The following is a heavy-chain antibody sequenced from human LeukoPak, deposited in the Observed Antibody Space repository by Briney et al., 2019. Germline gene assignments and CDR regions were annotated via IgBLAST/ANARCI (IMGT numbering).Heavy chain of an antibody. CDR3: ARAMRHYYDSSGYYNEDFQH. V-gene: IGHV1-2*02. Sequence: ASVKVSCKASGYTFTGYYMHWVRQAPGEGLEWMGWINPNSGGTNYAQKFQGRVTMTRDTSISAAYMELSRLRSDDTAVYYCARAMRHYYDSSGYYNEDFQHWGQGTLVTVSS. J-gene: IGHJ1*01. D-gene: IGHD3-22*01. CDR1: GYTFTGYY. CDR2: INPNSGGT.